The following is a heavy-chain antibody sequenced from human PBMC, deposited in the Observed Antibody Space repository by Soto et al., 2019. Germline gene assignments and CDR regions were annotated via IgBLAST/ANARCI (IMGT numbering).Heavy chain of an antibody. CDR1: GFTFSSYA. J-gene: IGHJ4*02. CDR3: ARGDYGDYDY. CDR2: ISYDGSNK. D-gene: IGHD4-17*01. Sequence: QVQLVESGGGVVQPGRSLRLSCAASGFTFSSYAMHWVRQAPGKGLEWVAVISYDGSNKYYADSVKGRFTISRDNSKKTLYLQLNSLRAEDTAVYYCARGDYGDYDYWGQGTLVTVSS. V-gene: IGHV3-30-3*01.